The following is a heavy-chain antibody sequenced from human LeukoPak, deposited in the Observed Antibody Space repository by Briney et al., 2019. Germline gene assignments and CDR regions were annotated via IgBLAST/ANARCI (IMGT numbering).Heavy chain of an antibody. CDR1: GGSISSYY. J-gene: IGHJ4*02. CDR3: ARALVAEFDY. CDR2: IYYSGST. D-gene: IGHD2-15*01. V-gene: IGHV4-59*01. Sequence: SETLSLTCTVSGGSISSYYWSWIRQPPGKGLEWIGYIYYSGSTNYNPSLRSRVTISVDTSKNQFSLKLSSVTAADTAVYYCARALVAEFDYWGQGTLVTVSS.